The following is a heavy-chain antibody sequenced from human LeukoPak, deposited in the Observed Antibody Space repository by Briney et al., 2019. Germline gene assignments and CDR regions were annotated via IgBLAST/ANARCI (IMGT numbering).Heavy chain of an antibody. J-gene: IGHJ6*02. D-gene: IGHD2-15*01. CDR1: GFAFNSYT. V-gene: IGHV3-21*01. CDR3: VRDVSRRMGMDV. CDR2: IGPVSSNI. Sequence: GGSLRLSCLGSGFAFNSYTMDWVRQAPGKGLECVSTIGPVSSNIWIADSLKGRFTISRDNPKNSLYLQMNSQRAEDTAVYYCVRDVSRRMGMDVWGQGTTVTVSS.